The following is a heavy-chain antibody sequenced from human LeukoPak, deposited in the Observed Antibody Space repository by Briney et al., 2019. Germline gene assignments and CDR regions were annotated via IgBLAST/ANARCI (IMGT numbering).Heavy chain of an antibody. Sequence: SETLSLTCAVSGGSISSHYWSWLRQPPGEGLEWIAYIHYTGRTNYNPSLKGRVTISVDTSNSQFSLNLNSVTAADTAVYYCARGAGWDDDWGQGTLVTVSS. V-gene: IGHV4-59*11. CDR3: ARGAGWDDD. J-gene: IGHJ4*02. CDR1: GGSISSHY. D-gene: IGHD1-26*01. CDR2: IHYTGRT.